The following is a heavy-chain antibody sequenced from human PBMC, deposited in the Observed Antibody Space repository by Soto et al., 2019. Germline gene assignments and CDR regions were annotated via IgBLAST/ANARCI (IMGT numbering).Heavy chain of an antibody. D-gene: IGHD2-8*01. CDR1: GFTFSSYA. Sequence: EVQLLESGGGLVQPGGSLRLSCAASGFTFSSYAMSWVRQAPGKGLEWVSAISGSGGSTYYADSVKGRFTISRDNSKNTLYLQMNSLRAEDTAVYYCAKERYCTNGVCYPYYFDYWGQGTLVTVSS. J-gene: IGHJ4*02. V-gene: IGHV3-23*01. CDR3: AKERYCTNGVCYPYYFDY. CDR2: ISGSGGST.